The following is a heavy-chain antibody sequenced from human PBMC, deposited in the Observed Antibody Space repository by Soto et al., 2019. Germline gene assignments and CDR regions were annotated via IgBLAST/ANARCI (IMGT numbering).Heavy chain of an antibody. CDR1: GFTFSNFN. CDR2: ISYEVTKT. J-gene: IGHJ4*02. Sequence: QVHLVESGGGVVQPGRSLRLSCAASGFTFSNFNLHWVRQAPGKGLQWVGVISYEVTKTQYADSVKGRFTISRDNSKRTLYLQNNSLRAEDTAVYYCARTTTVSGAPEFDYWGQGTLVTVSS. V-gene: IGHV3-30-3*01. D-gene: IGHD4-4*01. CDR3: ARTTTVSGAPEFDY.